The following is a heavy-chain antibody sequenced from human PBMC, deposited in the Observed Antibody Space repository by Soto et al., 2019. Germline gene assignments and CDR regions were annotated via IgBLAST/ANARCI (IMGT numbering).Heavy chain of an antibody. CDR2: ISSDETSI. V-gene: IGHV3-74*01. CDR1: GFTFSNYW. Sequence: EVQLVESGGGLVQPGGSLRLSCAASGFTFSNYWMHWVRKAPGKGLVWVSRISSDETSISYVDSVKGRFTISRDNARNTLYLQMNSLRAEDTAVYYCARDRYGDIDYWGQGTLVTVSS. D-gene: IGHD4-17*01. CDR3: ARDRYGDIDY. J-gene: IGHJ4*02.